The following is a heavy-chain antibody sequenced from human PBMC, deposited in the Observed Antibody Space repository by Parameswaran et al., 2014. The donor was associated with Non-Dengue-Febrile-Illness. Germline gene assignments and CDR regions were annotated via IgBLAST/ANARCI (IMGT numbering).Heavy chain of an antibody. V-gene: IGHV3-15*01. CDR3: TTDRRVDIYDILTGYEYGMDV. Sequence: RWIRQPPGKGLEWVGRIKSKTDGGTTDYAAPVKGRFTISRDDSKNTLYLQMNSLKTEDTAVYYCTTDRRVDIYDILTGYEYGMDVWGQGTTVTVSS. CDR2: IKSKTDGGTT. D-gene: IGHD3-9*01. J-gene: IGHJ6*02.